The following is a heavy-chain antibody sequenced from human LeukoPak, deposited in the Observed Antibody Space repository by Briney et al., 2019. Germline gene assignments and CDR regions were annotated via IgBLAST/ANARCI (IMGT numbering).Heavy chain of an antibody. V-gene: IGHV1-24*01. CDR2: YEPEDGET. Sequence: ASVKVSCKSSGYTLSVLPIYWVRQAPGKGLECMGGYEPEDGETFYTQEFQGRVTMTEDTSTDTAYMELSSLGSEDTAVYYCATGRPWDLLNYWGQGTLVTVSS. CDR3: ATGRPWDLLNY. CDR1: GYTLSVLP. J-gene: IGHJ4*02. D-gene: IGHD1-26*01.